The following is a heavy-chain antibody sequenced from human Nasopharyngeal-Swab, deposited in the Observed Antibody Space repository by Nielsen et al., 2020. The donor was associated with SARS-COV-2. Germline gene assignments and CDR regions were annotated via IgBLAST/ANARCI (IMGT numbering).Heavy chain of an antibody. D-gene: IGHD6-6*01. CDR3: ARGGAARPGFDY. Sequence: WIRQPPGKGLEWIGYIYYSGSTSYNPSLKSRVTISVDTSKNQFSLKLSSVTAADTAVYYCARGGAARPGFDYWGQGTLVTVSS. J-gene: IGHJ4*02. CDR2: IYYSGST. V-gene: IGHV4-31*02.